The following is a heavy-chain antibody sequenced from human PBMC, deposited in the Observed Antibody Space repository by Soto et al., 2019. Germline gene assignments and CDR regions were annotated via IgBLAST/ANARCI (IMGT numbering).Heavy chain of an antibody. CDR2: IYYSGST. Sequence: PSETLSLTCTVSGGSISSYYWSWIRQPPGKGLEWIGYIYYSGSTNYNPSLKSRVTISVDTSKNQFSLKLSSVTAADTAVYYCARYGDYVFDWFDTWGQGTLVTVSS. J-gene: IGHJ5*02. D-gene: IGHD4-17*01. CDR1: GGSISSYY. CDR3: ARYGDYVFDWFDT. V-gene: IGHV4-59*01.